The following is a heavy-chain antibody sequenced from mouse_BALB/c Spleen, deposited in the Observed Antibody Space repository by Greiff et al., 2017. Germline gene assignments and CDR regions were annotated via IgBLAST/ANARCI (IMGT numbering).Heavy chain of an antibody. J-gene: IGHJ2*01. CDR1: GFNIKDTY. D-gene: IGHD2-10*02. V-gene: IGHV14-3*02. CDR3: ARSEVWYYFDY. Sequence: EVKLQQSGAELVKPGASVKLSCTASGFNIKDTYMHWVKQRPEQGLEWIGRIDPANGNTKYDPKFQGKATITADTSSNTAYLQLSSLTSEDTAVYYCARSEVWYYFDYWGQGTTLTVSS. CDR2: IDPANGNT.